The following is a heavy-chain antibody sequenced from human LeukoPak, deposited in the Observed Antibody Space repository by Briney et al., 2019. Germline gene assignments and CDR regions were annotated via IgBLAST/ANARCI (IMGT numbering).Heavy chain of an antibody. CDR3: ARDPGY. Sequence: GGSLRLSCAASGFTFSSYSMNWVRQAPGKGLEWVSYISSSSNTIYYADSVKGRFTISRDNAKNSLYLQMNSLRAEDTAVYYCARDPGYWGQGTLVTVSS. J-gene: IGHJ4*02. CDR2: ISSSSNTI. CDR1: GFTFSSYS. V-gene: IGHV3-48*01.